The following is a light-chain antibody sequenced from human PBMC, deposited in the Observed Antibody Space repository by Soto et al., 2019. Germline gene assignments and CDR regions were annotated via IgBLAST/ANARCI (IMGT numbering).Light chain of an antibody. CDR2: RND. CDR3: SSWDDSLNGVA. J-gene: IGLJ2*01. CDR1: TSNIGKYT. Sequence: QSVLTQAPSASGTPGQRVTFSCSGSTSNIGKYTVNWYQQLPGTAPKLLVHRNDQRPSGVPDRFYGSKSGTSASLAISGLQSEDEADYYCSSWDDSLNGVAFGGGTQLTVL. V-gene: IGLV1-44*01.